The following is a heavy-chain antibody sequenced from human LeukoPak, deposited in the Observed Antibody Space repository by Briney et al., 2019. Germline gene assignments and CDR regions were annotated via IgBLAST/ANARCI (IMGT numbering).Heavy chain of an antibody. Sequence: GGSLRLSCAASGFTFSTYSMNWVRQAPGKGLEWVSYISSSSSTIYYADSVKGRFTISRDNAKNSLYLQMNSLGAEDTAVYYCARGSTYYDSSGQVPFDYWGQGTLVTVSS. D-gene: IGHD3-22*01. V-gene: IGHV3-48*01. CDR3: ARGSTYYDSSGQVPFDY. CDR1: GFTFSTYS. J-gene: IGHJ4*02. CDR2: ISSSSSTI.